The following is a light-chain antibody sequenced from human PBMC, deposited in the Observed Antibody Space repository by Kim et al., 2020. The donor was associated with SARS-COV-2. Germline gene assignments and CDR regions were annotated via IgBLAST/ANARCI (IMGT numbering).Light chain of an antibody. V-gene: IGLV3-1*01. CDR1: KLGDKY. Sequence: YPGQTASITCSGEKLGDKYACWYQQKPGQSPVLVIYQDSKRPSGIPERFSGSNSGNTATLTISGTQAMDEADYYCQAWDSSTDVVFGGGTQLTVL. CDR2: QDS. J-gene: IGLJ2*01. CDR3: QAWDSSTDVV.